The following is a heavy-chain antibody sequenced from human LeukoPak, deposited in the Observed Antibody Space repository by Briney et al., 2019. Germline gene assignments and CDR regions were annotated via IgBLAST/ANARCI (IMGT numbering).Heavy chain of an antibody. CDR1: GFTFTDYA. D-gene: IGHD3-22*01. Sequence: KPGGSLRLSCAASGFTFTDYAMSWVRQAPEKGLEWISTISDNGGETYYADSVKGRFAISRDNSKNTLFLQMNSLRAEDSAVYYCATDRERDPSVYYLVRGQGTLITVSS. J-gene: IGHJ4*02. CDR2: ISDNGGET. CDR3: ATDRERDPSVYYLV. V-gene: IGHV3-23*01.